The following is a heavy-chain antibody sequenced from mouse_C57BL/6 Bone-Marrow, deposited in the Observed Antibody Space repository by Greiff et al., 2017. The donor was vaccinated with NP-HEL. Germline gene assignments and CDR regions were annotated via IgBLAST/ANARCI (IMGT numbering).Heavy chain of an antibody. CDR2: IDPSDSYT. V-gene: IGHV1-59*01. CDR3: ARGITSVVAKAY. Sequence: QVQLQQPGAELVRPGTSVKLSCKASGYTFTSYWMPWVKQRPGQGLEWIGVIDPSDSYTNSNQKFKGKATLPVDTSPSTAYMQLSSLTSEDSAVYYCARGITSVVAKAYWGQGTLVTVSA. D-gene: IGHD1-1*01. CDR1: GYTFTSYW. J-gene: IGHJ3*01.